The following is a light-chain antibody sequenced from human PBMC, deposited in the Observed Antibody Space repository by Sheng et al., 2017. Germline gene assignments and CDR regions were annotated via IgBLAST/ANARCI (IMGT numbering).Light chain of an antibody. V-gene: IGLV3-25*03. CDR1: SLSKQY. J-gene: IGLJ2*01. CDR2: KDT. Sequence: SSDLTQPLSMSVSPGQTARIPCSGDSLSKQYTYWYQQKPGQAPVWLIYKDTERPSGIPERLSASSSGTTVTLTINDVQAEDEAEYHCQSTDSSGSYPVFGGGTRLTVL. CDR3: QSTDSSGSYPV.